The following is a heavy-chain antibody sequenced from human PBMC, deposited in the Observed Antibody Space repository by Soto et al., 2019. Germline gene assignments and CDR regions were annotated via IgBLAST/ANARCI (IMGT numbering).Heavy chain of an antibody. Sequence: EVQLVESGGGLVQPGGSLRLSCAASGFTFSAYEMNWVRQAPGKGLEWISYIRGGGSPIYYAESVKGRFTVSRDDARKSLCLQMNSLGVEDTAIYYCATKMFGTTYFSNWGQGTLVAVSS. D-gene: IGHD1-7*01. J-gene: IGHJ4*02. CDR3: ATKMFGTTYFSN. CDR2: IRGGGSPI. V-gene: IGHV3-48*03. CDR1: GFTFSAYE.